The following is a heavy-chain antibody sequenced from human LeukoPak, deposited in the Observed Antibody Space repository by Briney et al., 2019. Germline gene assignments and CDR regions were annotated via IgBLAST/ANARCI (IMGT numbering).Heavy chain of an antibody. Sequence: GASVKVSCKASGDTFRGYAITWVRQAPGQGLEWMGGIIPMFGTPNYAQKFQGRVTITADESTNTAYMELSSLTYEDTAMYYCARDGDTAMVSFYDIWGQGTKVTVSS. J-gene: IGHJ3*02. CDR2: IIPMFGTP. D-gene: IGHD5-18*01. V-gene: IGHV1-69*13. CDR1: GDTFRGYA. CDR3: ARDGDTAMVSFYDI.